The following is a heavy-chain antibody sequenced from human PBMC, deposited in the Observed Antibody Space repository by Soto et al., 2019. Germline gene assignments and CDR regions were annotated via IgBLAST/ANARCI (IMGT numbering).Heavy chain of an antibody. CDR1: GYTFTSYD. Sequence: ASVKGSCKASGYTFTSYDINWVRQATGQGLEWMGWMNPNSGNTGYAQKFQGRVTMTRNTSISTAYMELSSLRSEDTAVYYCARGFNCSSTSCYGELDAFDIWGQGTMVTVSS. V-gene: IGHV1-8*01. D-gene: IGHD2-2*01. CDR2: MNPNSGNT. J-gene: IGHJ3*02. CDR3: ARGFNCSSTSCYGELDAFDI.